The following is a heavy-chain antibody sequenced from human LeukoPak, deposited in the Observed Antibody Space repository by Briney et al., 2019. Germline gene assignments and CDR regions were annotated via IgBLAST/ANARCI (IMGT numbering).Heavy chain of an antibody. J-gene: IGHJ4*01. CDR1: GFTFSNSA. CDR3: AKGIYSSGWSYFDY. V-gene: IGHV3-23*01. Sequence: QPGGSLRLSCAASGFTFSNSAMSWVRQAPGKGLEWVSTLSGSGITTYYADSVKGRFTISRDNPKNTLYLQMNSLRAEDTAVYYCAKGIYSSGWSYFDYWGHGTLVTVSS. CDR2: LSGSGITT. D-gene: IGHD6-19*01.